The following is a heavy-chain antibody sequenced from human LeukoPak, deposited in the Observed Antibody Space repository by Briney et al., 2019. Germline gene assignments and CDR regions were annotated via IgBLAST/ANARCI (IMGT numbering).Heavy chain of an antibody. D-gene: IGHD2-15*01. CDR3: ARTNIVVMGMDV. CDR2: ISSGGSTI. J-gene: IGHJ6*02. Sequence: GGSLRLSCAASGFTFSSYEMNWVRQAPGKGLEWVSYISSGGSTIYYADSVKGRFTISRDNARNSLYLQMSSLRAEDTAVYYCARTNIVVMGMDVWGQGTTVTVSS. CDR1: GFTFSSYE. V-gene: IGHV3-48*03.